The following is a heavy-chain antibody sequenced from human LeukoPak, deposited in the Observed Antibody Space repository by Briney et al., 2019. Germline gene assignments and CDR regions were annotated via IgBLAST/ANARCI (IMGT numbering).Heavy chain of an antibody. D-gene: IGHD6-13*01. Sequence: PGGSLRLSCAASGFTFSDYWMHWVRQAPGKGLVWVSRVNRDGSSTSYADSVKGRFTISRDNAKNTLSLQMNSLRAEDTAVYYCARDRSISAAGDTYWGRGTLVTVSS. CDR2: VNRDGSST. V-gene: IGHV3-74*01. J-gene: IGHJ4*02. CDR3: ARDRSISAAGDTY. CDR1: GFTFSDYW.